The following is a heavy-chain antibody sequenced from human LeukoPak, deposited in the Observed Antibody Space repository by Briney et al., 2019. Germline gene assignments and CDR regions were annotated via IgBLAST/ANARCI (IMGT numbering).Heavy chain of an antibody. V-gene: IGHV1-69*06. CDR1: GGTFSSYA. Sequence: GASVKVSCKASGGTFSSYAISWVRQAPGQGLEWMGGIIPIFGTANYAQKFQGRVTITADKSTSTAYMELSSLRSEDTAVYYCARAHGDYEWDDAFDIWGQGTMVTVSS. D-gene: IGHD4-17*01. CDR2: IIPIFGTA. J-gene: IGHJ3*02. CDR3: ARAHGDYEWDDAFDI.